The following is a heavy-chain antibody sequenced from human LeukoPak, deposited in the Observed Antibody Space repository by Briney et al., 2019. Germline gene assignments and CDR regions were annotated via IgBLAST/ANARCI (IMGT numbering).Heavy chain of an antibody. CDR1: GYTFTGYY. D-gene: IGHD3-3*01. CDR2: INPNSGGT. Sequence: ASVKVSCKASGYTFTGYYMHWVRQAPGQGLEWMGWINPNSGGTNYAQKFQGRVTMTRDTSINTAYMELSRLRSDDTAVYYCASAYYDFWSGSFSGPSSAYYYGMDVWGQGTTVTVSS. CDR3: ASAYYDFWSGSFSGPSSAYYYGMDV. J-gene: IGHJ6*02. V-gene: IGHV1-2*02.